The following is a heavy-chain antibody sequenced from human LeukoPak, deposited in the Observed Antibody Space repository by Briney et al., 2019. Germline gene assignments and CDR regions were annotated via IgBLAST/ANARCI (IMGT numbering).Heavy chain of an antibody. Sequence: SETLSLTCTVSGGSISSGGYYWSWIRQPPGKGLEWIGYIYHSGSTNYNPSLKSRVTISVDKSKNQFSLKLSSVTAADTAVYYCARDYYDSSGLTRAFDIWGQGTMVTVSS. CDR2: IYHSGST. J-gene: IGHJ3*02. CDR3: ARDYYDSSGLTRAFDI. V-gene: IGHV4-30-2*01. CDR1: GGSISSGGYY. D-gene: IGHD3-22*01.